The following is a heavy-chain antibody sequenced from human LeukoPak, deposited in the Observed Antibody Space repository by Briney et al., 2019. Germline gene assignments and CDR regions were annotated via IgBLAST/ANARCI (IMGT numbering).Heavy chain of an antibody. J-gene: IGHJ4*02. CDR1: GGSISSSSYY. CDR2: INYSGST. CDR3: ARGGGSYSDY. Sequence: PSETLSFTCTVSGGSISSSSYYWVWFRQPPGKGLEWIGSINYSGSTHYNPSLKSRVTISVDTSKNQFSLRLSSVTAADTAVYYCARGGGSYSDYWGQGTLVTVSS. V-gene: IGHV4-39*01. D-gene: IGHD1-26*01.